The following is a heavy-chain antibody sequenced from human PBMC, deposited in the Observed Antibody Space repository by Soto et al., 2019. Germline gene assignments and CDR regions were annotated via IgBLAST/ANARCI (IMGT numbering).Heavy chain of an antibody. CDR2: ISHYGNT. J-gene: IGHJ5*02. D-gene: IGHD2-2*01. CDR1: GGSMRNDDW. V-gene: IGHV4-4*02. Sequence: QVRLQESGPGLVEPSGTLSLTCGVSGGSMRNDDWWSWVRQTPGKGLEWIGEISHYGNTNYNPSHKSRVTMSIDTSKNQFSLKVRSLTAADTAMYYCARNGDCTSGICYVGWFDPWGQGTLVSVSS. CDR3: ARNGDCTSGICYVGWFDP.